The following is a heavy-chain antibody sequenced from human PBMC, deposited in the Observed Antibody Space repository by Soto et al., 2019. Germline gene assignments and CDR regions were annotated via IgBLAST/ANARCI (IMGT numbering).Heavy chain of an antibody. CDR1: SGSVSRRDYY. CDR3: AKENYGGNPFDY. D-gene: IGHD4-17*01. Sequence: SITCTVSSGSVSRRDYYWSWIRQHPGKGLEWIGCIYYSGTTHYNPSLQSRVTISVDTSKNHFSLSLSSVTAADTAVYYCAKENYGGNPFDYWGQGTLVTVSS. CDR2: IYYSGTT. V-gene: IGHV4-31*03. J-gene: IGHJ4*02.